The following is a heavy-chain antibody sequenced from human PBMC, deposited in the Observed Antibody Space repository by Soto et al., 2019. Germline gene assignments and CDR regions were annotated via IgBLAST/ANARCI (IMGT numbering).Heavy chain of an antibody. CDR1: GGTFSSYA. CDR2: IIPIFGTA. J-gene: IGHJ4*02. CDR3: ASPKAIFGVYPFDY. Sequence: SVKVSCKASGGTFSSYAISWMRQAPGQGLEWMGGIIPIFGTANYAQKFQGRVTITADESTSTAYMELSSLRSEDTAVYYCASPKAIFGVYPFDYWGQGTLVTVSS. D-gene: IGHD3-3*01. V-gene: IGHV1-69*13.